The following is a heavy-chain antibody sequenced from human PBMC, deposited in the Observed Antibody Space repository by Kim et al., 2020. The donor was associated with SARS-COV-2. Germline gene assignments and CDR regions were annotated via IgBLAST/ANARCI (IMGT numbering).Heavy chain of an antibody. CDR3: ARDRDGSYFDY. J-gene: IGHJ4*02. D-gene: IGHD1-26*01. V-gene: IGHV1-3*01. Sequence: KYSPKFQGRVTITRDTSASTGYMELSSLRSEDTAVFYCARDRDGSYFDYWGQGTLVTVSS.